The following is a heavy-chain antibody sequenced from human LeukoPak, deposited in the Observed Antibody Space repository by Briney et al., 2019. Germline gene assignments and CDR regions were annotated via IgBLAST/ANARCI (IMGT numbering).Heavy chain of an antibody. D-gene: IGHD3-22*01. CDR1: GFTFGSYG. CDR2: ITPNADRT. CDR3: AIMHGYYDGSGYWVQ. V-gene: IGHV3-23*01. J-gene: IGHJ1*01. Sequence: GGSLRLSCAASGFTFGSYGMSWVRQAPGKGLEWVSFITPNADRTSYADSVEGRFTISRDNPRNTLYMQMNRMRDEDTALYYCAIMHGYYDGSGYWVQWGQGTLVTVSS.